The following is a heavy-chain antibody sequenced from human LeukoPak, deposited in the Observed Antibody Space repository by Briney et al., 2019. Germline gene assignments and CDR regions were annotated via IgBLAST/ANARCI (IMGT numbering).Heavy chain of an antibody. D-gene: IGHD4-11*01. V-gene: IGHV4-59*01. CDR3: ARDSADSNYYFDY. CDR1: GGSISSYY. Sequence: TPSETLSLTCTVSGGSISSYYWSWIRQPPGKGLEWIGYIYYSGSTNYNPSLKSRVTISVDTSKNQFSLRLSSVTAADTAVYYCARDSADSNYYFDYWGQGTLVTVSP. J-gene: IGHJ4*02. CDR2: IYYSGST.